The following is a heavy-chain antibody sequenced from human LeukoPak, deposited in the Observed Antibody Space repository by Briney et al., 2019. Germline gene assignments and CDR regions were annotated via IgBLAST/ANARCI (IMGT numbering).Heavy chain of an antibody. CDR2: INHSGST. V-gene: IGHV4-34*01. D-gene: IGHD6-13*01. CDR1: GGSFSGYY. J-gene: IGHJ5*02. Sequence: SETLSLTCAVYGGSFSGYYWSWIRQPPGKGLEWIGEINHSGSTNYNPSLKSRVTISVDTSKNQFSLKLSSVTAADTAVYYCARGRHWWETYSSSWGDWFDPWGQGTLVTVSS. CDR3: ARGRHWWETYSSSWGDWFDP.